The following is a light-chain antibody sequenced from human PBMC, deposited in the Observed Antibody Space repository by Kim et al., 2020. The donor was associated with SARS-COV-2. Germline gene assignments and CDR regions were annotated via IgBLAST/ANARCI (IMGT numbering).Light chain of an antibody. CDR1: LLFRPPY. Sequence: SPAHRAPLSCPSLLLFRPPYFPSSHPNPGPAPRLLIYGSSSRAPGIPDRFSGRWSGTDFTLTISRLEPEDFAVYYCQQYGSSPGTFGQGTKVEIK. V-gene: IGKV3-20*01. J-gene: IGKJ1*01. CDR3: QQYGSSPGT. CDR2: GSS.